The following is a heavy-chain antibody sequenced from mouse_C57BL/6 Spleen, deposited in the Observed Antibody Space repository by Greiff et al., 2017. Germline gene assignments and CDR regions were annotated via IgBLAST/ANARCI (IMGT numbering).Heavy chain of an antibody. CDR2: IDPSDSYT. D-gene: IGHD1-1*01. V-gene: IGHV1-69*01. CDR3: ARGPYYYGG. CDR1: GYTFTSYW. J-gene: IGHJ4*01. Sequence: QVQLKQPGAELVMPGASVKLSCKASGYTFTSYWMHWVKQRPGQGLEWIGEIDPSDSYTNYNQKFKGKSTLTVDKSSSTAYMQLSSLTSEDSAVYYCARGPYYYGGWGQGTSVTVSS.